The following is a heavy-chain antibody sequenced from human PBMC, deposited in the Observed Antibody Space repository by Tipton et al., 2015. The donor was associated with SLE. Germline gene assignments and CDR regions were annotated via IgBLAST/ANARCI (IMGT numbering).Heavy chain of an antibody. J-gene: IGHJ6*03. CDR3: AREGFSYGPENYYYYYYMDV. CDR1: GGSISKDDYH. Sequence: TLSLTCTVSGGSISKDDYHWSWIRQPAGKGLEWIGHIYRTGSANYNPSLKSRVTMSVDTSKNQFSLKLTSVTAADTAVYFCAREGFSYGPENYYYYYYMDVWGKGTAVTVSS. CDR2: IYRTGSA. D-gene: IGHD5-18*01. V-gene: IGHV4-61*09.